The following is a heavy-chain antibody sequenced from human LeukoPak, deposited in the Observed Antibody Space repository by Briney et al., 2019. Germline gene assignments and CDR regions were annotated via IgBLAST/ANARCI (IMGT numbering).Heavy chain of an antibody. CDR1: GGTFSSYA. J-gene: IGHJ4*02. D-gene: IGHD6-13*01. V-gene: IGHV1-69*01. CDR2: IIPIFGTA. Sequence: GASVKVSCKASGGTFSSYAISWVRQAPGQGLEWMGGIIPIFGTANYAQKFQGRVTITADESTSTAYMELRSLRSDDTAVYYCARDLPGYSSSWSDYWGQGTLVTVSS. CDR3: ARDLPGYSSSWSDY.